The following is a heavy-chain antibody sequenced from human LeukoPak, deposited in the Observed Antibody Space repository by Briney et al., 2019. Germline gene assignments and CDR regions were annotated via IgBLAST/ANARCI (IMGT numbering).Heavy chain of an antibody. CDR3: ARNSGWYGVS. CDR2: IIHDGSNK. D-gene: IGHD6-19*01. J-gene: IGHJ4*02. Sequence: GGSLRLSCAASEFSVGSNYMTWVRQAPGKGLEWVAVIIHDGSNKYYADSVKGRFIISRDNSKNTLYLQLSSLRGDDTAVYYCARNSGWYGVSWGQGTLVTVSS. CDR1: EFSVGSNY. V-gene: IGHV3-30*03.